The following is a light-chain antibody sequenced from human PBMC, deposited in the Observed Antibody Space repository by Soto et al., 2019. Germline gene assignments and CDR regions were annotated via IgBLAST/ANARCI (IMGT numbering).Light chain of an antibody. CDR1: SSDVGGYNY. CDR2: EVS. CDR3: SLYAGSNMGV. J-gene: IGLJ1*01. V-gene: IGLV2-8*01. Sequence: QSALTQPHSASGSPGQSVTISCTGTSSDVGGYNYVSWYQQHPGKATKLMIYEVSQRPSGVPDRFSGSKSGNTASLTVSGLQGEDEADYFCSLYAGSNMGVLGTGTKRTV.